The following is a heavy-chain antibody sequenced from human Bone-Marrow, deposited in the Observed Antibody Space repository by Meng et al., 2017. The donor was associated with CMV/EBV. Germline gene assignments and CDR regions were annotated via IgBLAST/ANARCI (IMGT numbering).Heavy chain of an antibody. CDR3: ASPEAAAITDY. CDR1: GFTFSSYS. CDR2: ISSSSSYI. V-gene: IGHV3-21*01. J-gene: IGHJ4*02. Sequence: GESLKISCAASGFTFSSYSMNWVRQAPGKGLEWVSSISSSSSYIYYADSVKGRFTISRDNAKNTLYLQMNSLRAEDTAVYYCASPEAAAITDYWGQGTLVTVSS. D-gene: IGHD2-2*02.